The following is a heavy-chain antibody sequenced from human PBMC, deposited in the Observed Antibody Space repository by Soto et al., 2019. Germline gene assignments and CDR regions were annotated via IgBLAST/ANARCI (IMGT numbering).Heavy chain of an antibody. Sequence: QVQLVQSGAEVKKPGASVKVSCKASGYTFTSYGISWVRQAPGQGLEWMGWISAYNGNTNYVQKLQARVTMTTDTSTSTAYMELRSLRSDDTAVYYCTRDGYDYGDYTYFQHWGQGTLVTVSS. CDR2: ISAYNGNT. V-gene: IGHV1-18*01. CDR3: TRDGYDYGDYTYFQH. CDR1: GYTFTSYG. D-gene: IGHD4-17*01. J-gene: IGHJ1*01.